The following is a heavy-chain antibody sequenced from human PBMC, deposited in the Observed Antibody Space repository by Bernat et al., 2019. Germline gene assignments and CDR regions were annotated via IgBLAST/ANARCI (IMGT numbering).Heavy chain of an antibody. J-gene: IGHJ4*02. CDR1: GFTFSNAW. CDR2: IKSKTDGGTT. Sequence: EVQLVESGGGLVKPGGSLRLSCAASGFTFSNAWMSWVRQAPGKGLEWVGRIKSKTDGGTTDYAAPVKGRFTISRDDSKNTLYLQMNSLRAEDTAVYYCGAPRGWYVGEGGQGTLVTVSS. D-gene: IGHD6-19*01. CDR3: GAPRGWYVGE. V-gene: IGHV3-15*01.